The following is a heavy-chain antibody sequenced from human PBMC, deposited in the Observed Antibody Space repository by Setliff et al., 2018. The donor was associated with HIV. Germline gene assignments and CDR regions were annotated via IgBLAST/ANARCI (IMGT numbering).Heavy chain of an antibody. J-gene: IGHJ4*02. D-gene: IGHD6-13*01. V-gene: IGHV1-69*10. CDR1: GGTFSDFR. CDR3: ARDKGIREAASLDY. CDR2: ITPFVGIA. Sequence: ASVKVSCKASGGTFSDFRITWVRQAPGQGLEWMGEITPFVGIANYAQKFQGRVTISADESTATAYIELSSLTSQDTAVYYCARDKGIREAASLDYWGQGSLVTVSS.